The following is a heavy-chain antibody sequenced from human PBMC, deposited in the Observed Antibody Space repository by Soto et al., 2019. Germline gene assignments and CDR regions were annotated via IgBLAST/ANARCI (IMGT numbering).Heavy chain of an antibody. Sequence: EVHLVESGGGLVKPGGSLRLSCAASGFSFSSYSMNWVRQAPGKGLEWVSAISSSGRYIDYADSVKGRFSISRDNDKNSLYLQINTLCAEDTAIYDCASSCSGPMDYWGQGTMVTVSS. CDR1: GFSFSSYS. J-gene: IGHJ4*02. CDR3: ASSCSGPMDY. D-gene: IGHD3-10*02. CDR2: ISSSGRYI. V-gene: IGHV3-21*01.